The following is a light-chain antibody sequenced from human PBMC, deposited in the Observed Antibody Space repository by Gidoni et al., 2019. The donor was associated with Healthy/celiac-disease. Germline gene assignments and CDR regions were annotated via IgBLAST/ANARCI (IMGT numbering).Light chain of an antibody. Sequence: DIVMTQSPDSLVVSLGERATIYCKSSQSVLYSSNNKNYLAWYQQKPGQPPKLLIYWASTRESGVPDRFSGSGSGTDFTLTISSLQAEDVAVYYCQQYYSTPFTFGPGTKVDIK. CDR3: QQYYSTPFT. V-gene: IGKV4-1*01. J-gene: IGKJ3*01. CDR2: WAS. CDR1: QSVLYSSNNKNY.